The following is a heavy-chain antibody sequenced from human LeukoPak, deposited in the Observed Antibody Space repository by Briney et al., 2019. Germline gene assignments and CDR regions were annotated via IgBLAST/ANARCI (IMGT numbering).Heavy chain of an antibody. Sequence: PSETLSLTCPVSGDSINSLDLWSWVRQPPGKGLEWIGEMYLSGTTHSNPSVKSRVTISIDKSKSQFFLNLSSVTAADTAVYYCAGLVGRYSSGLYYYYFDYWGQGTLVTVSS. CDR3: AGLVGRYSSGLYYYYFDY. CDR2: MYLSGTT. CDR1: GDSINSLDL. J-gene: IGHJ4*02. D-gene: IGHD3-22*01. V-gene: IGHV4-4*02.